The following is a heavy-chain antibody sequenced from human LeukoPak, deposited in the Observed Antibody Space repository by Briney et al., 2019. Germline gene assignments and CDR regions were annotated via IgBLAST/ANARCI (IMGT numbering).Heavy chain of an antibody. D-gene: IGHD3-3*01. CDR3: ASLNYYTAWGSPHYYFDH. Sequence: GGSLRLSCAASGFSFSNYWMSWVRRAPGRGLEWVANIKQDGSEKYYLDSLKGRFTISRDNAKNSVSLQLNSLTAEDTAGYYCASLNYYTAWGSPHYYFDHWGQGTLVTVSS. J-gene: IGHJ4*02. CDR2: IKQDGSEK. V-gene: IGHV3-7*01. CDR1: GFSFSNYW.